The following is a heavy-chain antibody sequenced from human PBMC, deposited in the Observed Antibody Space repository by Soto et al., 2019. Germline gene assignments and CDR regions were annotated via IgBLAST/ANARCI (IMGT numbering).Heavy chain of an antibody. CDR1: GGSISSSSHY. Sequence: SETLSLTCTVSGGSISSSSHYWGWIRQPPGKGLEWIGSIYYSGSTYYNPSLKSRVTISVDTSKNQFSLKLSSVSAADTAVYYCARSHGPSGIYRFDYWGQGTLVTVSS. V-gene: IGHV4-39*01. D-gene: IGHD1-26*01. J-gene: IGHJ4*02. CDR2: IYYSGST. CDR3: ARSHGPSGIYRFDY.